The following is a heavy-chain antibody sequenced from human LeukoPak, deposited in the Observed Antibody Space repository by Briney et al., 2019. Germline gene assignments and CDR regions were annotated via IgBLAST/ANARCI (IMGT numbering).Heavy chain of an antibody. Sequence: SETLSLTSTVSGGSISSYYWSWIRQPPGQGLEWSVYIYYSGSTNSNPSLKSRVTISVDTSTNQFSLKLSSVTAADTAVYYCARGDYYGSGTNWFDPWGQGTLVTVSS. J-gene: IGHJ5*02. CDR1: GGSISSYY. D-gene: IGHD3-10*01. CDR3: ARGDYYGSGTNWFDP. CDR2: IYYSGST. V-gene: IGHV4-59*01.